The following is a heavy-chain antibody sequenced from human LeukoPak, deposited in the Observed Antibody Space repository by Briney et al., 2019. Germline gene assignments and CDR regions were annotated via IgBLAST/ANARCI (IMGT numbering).Heavy chain of an antibody. CDR1: GYTFTSYG. D-gene: IGHD6-6*01. Sequence: GASVKVSCKASGYTFTSYGISWVRQAPGQGLERMGWISAYNGNTNYAQKLQGRVTMTTDTSTSTAYMELRSLRSEDTAVYYCATDLPIAARPGGGYYYYMDVWGKGTTVTVSS. CDR3: ATDLPIAARPGGGYYYYMDV. J-gene: IGHJ6*03. CDR2: ISAYNGNT. V-gene: IGHV1-18*01.